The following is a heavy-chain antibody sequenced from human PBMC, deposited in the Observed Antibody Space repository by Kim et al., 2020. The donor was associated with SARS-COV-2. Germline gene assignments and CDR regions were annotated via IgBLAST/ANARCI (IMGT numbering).Heavy chain of an antibody. V-gene: IGHV6-1*01. CDR2: TYYRSKWYN. Sequence: SQTLSLTCAISGDSVSSNSAAWNWIRQSPSRGLEWLGRTYYRSKWYNDYAVSVKSRITINPDTSKNQFSLQLNSVTPEDTAVYYCARERWLVQLWSKPSYYFDYWGQGTLVTVSS. CDR1: GDSVSSNSAA. CDR3: ARERWLVQLWSKPSYYFDY. J-gene: IGHJ4*02. D-gene: IGHD5-18*01.